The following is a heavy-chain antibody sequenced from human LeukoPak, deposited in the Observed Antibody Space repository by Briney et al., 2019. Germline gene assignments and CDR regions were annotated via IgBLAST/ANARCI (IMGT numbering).Heavy chain of an antibody. D-gene: IGHD6-13*01. CDR3: ANALGGGNTWYYFDC. CDR1: GFTFSDHY. V-gene: IGHV3-23*01. CDR2: LSGSGGSP. J-gene: IGHJ4*02. Sequence: GGSLRLSCAASGFTFSDHYMDWVRQAPGKGLEWVSSLSGSGGSPNYANSVKGRFTISRDNSKNTLYLQMNSLRAEDTAVYYCANALGGGNTWYYFDCWGQGTLVTVSS.